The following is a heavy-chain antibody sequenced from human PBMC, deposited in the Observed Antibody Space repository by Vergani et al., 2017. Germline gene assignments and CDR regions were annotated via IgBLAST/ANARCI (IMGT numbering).Heavy chain of an antibody. Sequence: QVQLVQSGAEVKKPGASVKVSCKVSGYTLTELSMHWVRQAPGKGLEWMGGFDPEDGETIYAQKFQGRVTMTEDTSTDTAYMELSSLRSEDTAVYYCATXSPCGGDCYDYYYGMDVWGQGTTVTVSS. CDR3: ATXSPCGGDCYDYYYGMDV. D-gene: IGHD2-21*02. V-gene: IGHV1-24*01. J-gene: IGHJ6*02. CDR2: FDPEDGET. CDR1: GYTLTELS.